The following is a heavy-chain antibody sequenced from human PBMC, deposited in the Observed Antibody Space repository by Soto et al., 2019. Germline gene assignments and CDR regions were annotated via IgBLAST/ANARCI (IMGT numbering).Heavy chain of an antibody. CDR3: ARDPPSGATLDWFDS. CDR1: GFSFSSDS. J-gene: IGHJ5*01. D-gene: IGHD1-26*01. Sequence: EVQLLESGGGLVQPGGSLRLSCAASGFSFSSDSMGWVRQAPGKGLEWVASISSSGSFMNYADSVKGRFTISRDNAKNSLYLQMRSLKDDDTAVYYCARDPPSGATLDWFDSWGQGTLVTVSS. CDR2: ISSSGSFM. V-gene: IGHV3-21*01.